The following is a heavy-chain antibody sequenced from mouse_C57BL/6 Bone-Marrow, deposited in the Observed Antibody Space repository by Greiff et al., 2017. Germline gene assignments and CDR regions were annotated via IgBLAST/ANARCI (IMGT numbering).Heavy chain of an antibody. D-gene: IGHD5-1*01. J-gene: IGHJ2*01. CDR1: GYTFTTYS. Sequence: QVQLQQSGAELVKPGASVKMSCKASGYTFTTYSIEWMKQNPGKSLEWIGNFHPYNDDTKYNEKFKGKATLTVEKSSNTVYLELSRLTSDDSAVDYCARNSTFFYYFDYWGQGTTLTVSS. CDR2: FHPYNDDT. CDR3: ARNSTFFYYFDY. V-gene: IGHV1-47*01.